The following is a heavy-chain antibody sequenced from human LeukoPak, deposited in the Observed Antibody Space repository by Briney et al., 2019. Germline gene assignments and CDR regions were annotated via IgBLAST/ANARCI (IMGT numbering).Heavy chain of an antibody. J-gene: IGHJ4*02. CDR3: ATRPDGDYPSFDF. Sequence: GGSLRLSCAASGFTFSDYYMTWVRQAPGKGLEWVSGIYGGGTTYYADSVKGRFTISRDNSKNTLYLQMNSLRAEDTALYYCATRPDGDYPSFDFWGQGTLVTVSS. CDR2: IYGGGTT. D-gene: IGHD4-17*01. CDR1: GFTFSDYY. V-gene: IGHV3-66*01.